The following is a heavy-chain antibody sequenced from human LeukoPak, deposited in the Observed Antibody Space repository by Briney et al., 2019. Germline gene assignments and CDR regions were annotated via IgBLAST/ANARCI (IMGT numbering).Heavy chain of an antibody. Sequence: GGSLRLSCAASGFTVSSNYMSWVRQAPGKGLEWVAVIWYDGSNKYYADSVKGRFTISRDNSKNTLYLQMNSLRAEDTAVYYCARGPIYDILTGYLDYWGQGTLVTVSS. J-gene: IGHJ4*02. CDR2: IWYDGSNK. V-gene: IGHV3-33*08. D-gene: IGHD3-9*01. CDR3: ARGPIYDILTGYLDY. CDR1: GFTVSSNY.